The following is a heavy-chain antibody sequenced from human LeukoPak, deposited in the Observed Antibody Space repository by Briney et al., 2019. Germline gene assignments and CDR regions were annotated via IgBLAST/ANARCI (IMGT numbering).Heavy chain of an antibody. CDR3: ARWRGSTSERSDY. J-gene: IGHJ4*02. CDR2: VKQDGSAK. CDR1: GFTFSDYW. D-gene: IGHD2-2*01. V-gene: IGHV3-7*01. Sequence: GGSLRLSCTASGFTFSDYWMTWVRQAPGKGLEWVANVKQDGSAKYYVDSVKGRFTISRDNAKNSLYLQMDSLRVEDTATYYCARWRGSTSERSDYWGQGTLVTVSS.